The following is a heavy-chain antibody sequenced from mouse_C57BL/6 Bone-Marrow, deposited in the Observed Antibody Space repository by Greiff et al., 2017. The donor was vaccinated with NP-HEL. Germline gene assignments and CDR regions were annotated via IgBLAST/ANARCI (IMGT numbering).Heavy chain of an antibody. V-gene: IGHV2-9-1*01. CDR2: IWTGGGT. CDR1: GFSLTSYA. D-gene: IGHD1-1*01. CDR3: ARKGLRYRYAMDY. Sequence: QVQLKESGPGLVAPSQSLSITCTVSGFSLTSYAISWVRQPPGKGLEWLGVIWTGGGTNYNSALKSRQSISKDNYKSQVLLKMNSMQTDDTARYYCARKGLRYRYAMDYWGQGTSVTVSA. J-gene: IGHJ4*01.